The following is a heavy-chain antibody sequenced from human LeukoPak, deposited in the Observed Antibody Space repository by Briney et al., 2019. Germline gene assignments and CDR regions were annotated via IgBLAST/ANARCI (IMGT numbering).Heavy chain of an antibody. CDR3: ARGPYYYYGMDV. V-gene: IGHV3-48*03. Sequence: AGGSLRLSCAASGFTFSSYEMNWVRQAPGKGLEWVSYISSSGSTIYYADSVKGRFTIPRDNAKNSLYLQMNSLRAEDTAVYYCARGPYYYYGMDVWGQGTTATVSS. J-gene: IGHJ6*02. CDR2: ISSSGSTI. CDR1: GFTFSSYE.